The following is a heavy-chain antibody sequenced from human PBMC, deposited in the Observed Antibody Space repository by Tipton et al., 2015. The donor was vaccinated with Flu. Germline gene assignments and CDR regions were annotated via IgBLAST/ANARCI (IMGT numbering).Heavy chain of an antibody. CDR2: IYSGDSA. CDR3: AKEVGYCRSTSCYKPFDY. Sequence: GSLRLSCAASGFIVTSDYMSWVRQAPGKGLEWVSVIYSGDSASYADSVRGRFTISRDKSKNTLYLQMNSLRAEDTAVYYCAKEVGYCRSTSCYKPFDYWGQGTLVTVSS. CDR1: GFIVTSDY. V-gene: IGHV3-53*01. J-gene: IGHJ4*02. D-gene: IGHD2-2*03.